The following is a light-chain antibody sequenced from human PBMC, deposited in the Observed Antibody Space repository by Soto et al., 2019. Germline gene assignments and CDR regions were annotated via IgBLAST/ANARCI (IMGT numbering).Light chain of an antibody. CDR3: QQYNSYSPYT. Sequence: DIQMTQSPSTLSESVGDRVTITCRASQSINSWLARYQQKPGKAPKLLIYKASSLENGGPSRFSVSGSGTEFTLTISSPQPDDFATYYCQQYNSYSPYTFGQGTKLEIK. CDR2: KAS. CDR1: QSINSW. J-gene: IGKJ2*01. V-gene: IGKV1-5*03.